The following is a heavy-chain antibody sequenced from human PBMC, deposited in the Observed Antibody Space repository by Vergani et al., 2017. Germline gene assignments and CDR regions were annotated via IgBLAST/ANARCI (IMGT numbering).Heavy chain of an antibody. Sequence: QVRLVESGGGVVQTGGSLRLSCEASGFTLGDSNMHWVRQAPGKGLEWVAVIWDDGAPRYMADAVKGRFTISRDNSKNTVNLQMNRLRADDTAVYFCGKDHSASYTTYSSFWSGPEFDSRAQGTLVTVAA. CDR1: GFTLGDSN. V-gene: IGHV3-33*03. CDR3: GKDHSASYTTYSSFWSGPEFDS. CDR2: IWDDGAPR. D-gene: IGHD3-3*01. J-gene: IGHJ4*02.